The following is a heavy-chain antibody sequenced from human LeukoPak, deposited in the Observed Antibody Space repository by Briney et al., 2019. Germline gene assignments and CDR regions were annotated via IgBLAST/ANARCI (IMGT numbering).Heavy chain of an antibody. CDR1: GGSISSSSYY. V-gene: IGHV4-39*07. J-gene: IGHJ5*02. CDR3: ARGYGGSINWFDP. Sequence: PSETLSLTCTVSGGSISSSSYYWGWIRQPPGKGLEWIGSIYYSGSTYYNPSLKSRVTISVDTSKNQFSLKLSSVTAADTAVYYCARGYGGSINWFDPWGQGTLVTVSS. D-gene: IGHD4-23*01. CDR2: IYYSGST.